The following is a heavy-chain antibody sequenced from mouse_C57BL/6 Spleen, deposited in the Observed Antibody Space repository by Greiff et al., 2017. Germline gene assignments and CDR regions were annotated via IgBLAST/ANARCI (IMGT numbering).Heavy chain of an antibody. J-gene: IGHJ1*03. Sequence: QVQLQQPGAELVKPGASVKLSCKASGYTFTSYWMHWVKQRPGQGLEWIGMIHPNSGSTNYNEKFKSKATLTVDKSSSTAYRQLSSLTSEDSAVYYFARSGLGLGYFDVWGTGTTVTVST. CDR2: IHPNSGST. CDR3: ARSGLGLGYFDV. CDR1: GYTFTSYW. V-gene: IGHV1-64*01. D-gene: IGHD4-1*01.